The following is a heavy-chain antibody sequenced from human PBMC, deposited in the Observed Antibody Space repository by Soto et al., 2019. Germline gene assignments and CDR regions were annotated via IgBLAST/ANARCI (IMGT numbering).Heavy chain of an antibody. V-gene: IGHV4-34*01. J-gene: IGHJ4*02. CDR2: VKDGGHT. CDR1: GGSLSDYY. D-gene: IGHD5-12*01. Sequence: QVQLQQWGAGLLKPSETLSLNCAVTGGSLSDYYWSWIRQPPGKGLEWIGEVKDGGHTNYSPSLRGXXTXSLXTSNNQFSLRLNSVTAADTGVYYCARGQEGVVATHWDQGSLVTVSS. CDR3: ARGQEGVVATH.